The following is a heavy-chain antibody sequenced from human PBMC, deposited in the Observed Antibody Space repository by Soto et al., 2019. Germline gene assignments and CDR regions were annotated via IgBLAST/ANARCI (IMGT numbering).Heavy chain of an antibody. CDR3: ALQSELPYYYYGMDV. CDR2: ISYDGSNK. Sequence: QVQLVESGGGVVQPGRSLRLSCAASGFTFSSYGMHWVRQAPGKGLAWVAVISYDGSNKYYADSVKGRFTISRDNSKNTLYLQMNSLRAEDTAVYYCALQSELPYYYYGMDVWGQGTTVTVSS. V-gene: IGHV3-30*03. CDR1: GFTFSSYG. D-gene: IGHD1-26*01. J-gene: IGHJ6*02.